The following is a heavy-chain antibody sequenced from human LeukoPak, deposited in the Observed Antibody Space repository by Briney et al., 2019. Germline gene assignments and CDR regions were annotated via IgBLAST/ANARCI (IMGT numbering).Heavy chain of an antibody. D-gene: IGHD2-15*01. CDR2: ISYDGSNK. CDR1: GFTFSSYA. Sequence: PGGSLRLSCAASGFTFSSYAMHWVRQAPGKGLEWVAVISYDGSNKYYADSVKGRFTISRDNSKNTLYLQMNSLRAEDTAVYYCAREMLGGDAFDIWGQGTMVTVSS. J-gene: IGHJ3*02. CDR3: AREMLGGDAFDI. V-gene: IGHV3-30*04.